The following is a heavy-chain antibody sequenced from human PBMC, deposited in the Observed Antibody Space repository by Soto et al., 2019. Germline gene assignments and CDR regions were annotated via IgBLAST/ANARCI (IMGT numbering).Heavy chain of an antibody. CDR3: ARGAVCMDV. CDR1: GGSFSGYY. CDR2: INHSGST. V-gene: IGHV4-34*01. Sequence: ETLSLTCAVYGGSFSGYYWSWIRQPPGKGLEWIGEINHSGSTNYNPSLKSRVTISVDTSKNQFSLKLSSVTAADTAVYYCARGAVCMDVWGQGTTVTVSS. J-gene: IGHJ6*02.